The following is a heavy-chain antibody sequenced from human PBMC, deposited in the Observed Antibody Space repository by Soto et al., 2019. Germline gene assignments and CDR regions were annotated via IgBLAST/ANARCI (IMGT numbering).Heavy chain of an antibody. Sequence: EVQLLESGGGFVQPGGSLRLSCAASGFTFNNYAMSWVRQAPGKGLEWVAGISGSGDSAYYADSVKGRFTISRDNSKNTLDVYMNTLRSEDTAIYYCAKEDDTWTNGHFDIWGQGTVVTVSS. D-gene: IGHD2-8*01. CDR1: GFTFNNYA. J-gene: IGHJ3*02. CDR3: AKEDDTWTNGHFDI. V-gene: IGHV3-23*01. CDR2: ISGSGDSA.